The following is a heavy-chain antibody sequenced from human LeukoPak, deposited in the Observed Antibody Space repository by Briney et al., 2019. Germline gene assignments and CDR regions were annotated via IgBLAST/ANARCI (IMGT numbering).Heavy chain of an antibody. D-gene: IGHD3-3*01. V-gene: IGHV1-18*03. CDR3: AREYYDFWSGYYRPYYGMDV. Sequence: ASVKVSCKASGYTFTSYGISWVRQAPGQGLEWMGWISAYNGNTNYAQKLQGRVTMTTDTSTSTAYMELRSLRSDDMAVYYCAREYYDFWSGYYRPYYGMDVWGQGTTVTVSS. J-gene: IGHJ6*02. CDR2: ISAYNGNT. CDR1: GYTFTSYG.